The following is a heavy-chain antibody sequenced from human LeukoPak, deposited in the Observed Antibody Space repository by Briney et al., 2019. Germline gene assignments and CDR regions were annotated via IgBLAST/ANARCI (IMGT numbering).Heavy chain of an antibody. D-gene: IGHD3-22*01. J-gene: IGHJ4*02. CDR1: GFTYSGHT. V-gene: IGHV3-21*01. CDR2: ISSSGSYK. CDR3: ARDGEYYYDSSGYYAIDY. Sequence: GGSLRLSCAASGFTYSGHTMNWVRQAPWKGLEWVSSISSSGSYKYYADSVKGRFTISRDNAKNSLFLQMNSLRAEDTAVYYCARDGEYYYDSSGYYAIDYWGQGTLVSVSS.